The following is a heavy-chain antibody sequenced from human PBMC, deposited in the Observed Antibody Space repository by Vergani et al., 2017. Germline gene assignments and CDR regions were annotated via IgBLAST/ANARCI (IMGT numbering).Heavy chain of an antibody. J-gene: IGHJ5*02. CDR3: TINNGAGGFDP. V-gene: IGHV3-15*05. D-gene: IGHD4-23*01. CDR2: IKSKTEGATT. CDR1: GFPFSTGW. Sequence: EVQLLESGGGLVQPGGSLRLSCAASGFPFSTGWMNWVRQAPGKGLDWVGRIKSKTEGATTDYAAPVKGRFTISRDDSRDTLHLQMNSLKTEDTAVYYCTINNGAGGFDPWGQGTLVTVSS.